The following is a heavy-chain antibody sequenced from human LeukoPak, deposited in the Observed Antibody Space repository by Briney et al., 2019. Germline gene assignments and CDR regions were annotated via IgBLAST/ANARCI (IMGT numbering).Heavy chain of an antibody. CDR3: ARAEGSGSSFDY. J-gene: IGHJ4*02. D-gene: IGHD3-10*01. V-gene: IGHV3-21*01. Sequence: GGSLRLSCVASGFPFRSFSMNWVRQAPGKGLEWVSSISSSSTHIYYADSVKGRFTISRDNAKNSLYLQMNSLRVEDAAVYYCARAEGSGSSFDYWGQGTLVTVSS. CDR2: ISSSSTHI. CDR1: GFPFRSFS.